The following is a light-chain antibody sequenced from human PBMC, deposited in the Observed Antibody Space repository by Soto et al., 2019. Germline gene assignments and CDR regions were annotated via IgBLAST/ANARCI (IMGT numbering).Light chain of an antibody. V-gene: IGKV3-20*01. Sequence: EIVLTQSPATLSLSPGDRATLSCRASQSISRYLAWYQQRPGRAPRLLIYGASSRATGIPDRFSGSGSGTDFTLTISRLEPEDFAVFYCQHYDSLPITFGQGTRLEI. CDR2: GAS. J-gene: IGKJ5*01. CDR1: QSISRY. CDR3: QHYDSLPIT.